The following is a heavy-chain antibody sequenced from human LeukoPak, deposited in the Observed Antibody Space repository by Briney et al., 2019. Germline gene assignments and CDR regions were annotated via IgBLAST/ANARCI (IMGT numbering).Heavy chain of an antibody. V-gene: IGHV4-38-2*02. Sequence: SETLSLTCTVSGYSISSGYYWGWIRQPPGKGLQWIGTIYQDGTTYYNPSLQSRVTISVDTSKNQFSLKLSSVTAADTAVYYCAREITFGGVIGYWGQGTLVTVSS. D-gene: IGHD3-16*01. J-gene: IGHJ4*02. CDR1: GYSISSGYY. CDR3: AREITFGGVIGY. CDR2: IYQDGTT.